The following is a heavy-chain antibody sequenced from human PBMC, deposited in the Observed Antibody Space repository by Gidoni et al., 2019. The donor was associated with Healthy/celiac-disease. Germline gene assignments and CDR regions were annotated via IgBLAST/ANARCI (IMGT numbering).Heavy chain of an antibody. J-gene: IGHJ4*02. V-gene: IGHV1-69*09. Sequence: QVQLVQSGAEVKKPGSSVKVSCKASGGTFRTYAISWVRQAPGHGLEWMGRIIPILGIANYAQKFQGRVTITADKSTSTAYMELSSLRSEDTAVYYCASGFLIEWLQSEVLVDWGQGTLVTVSS. CDR2: IIPILGIA. CDR3: ASGFLIEWLQSEVLVD. CDR1: GGTFRTYA. D-gene: IGHD5-12*01.